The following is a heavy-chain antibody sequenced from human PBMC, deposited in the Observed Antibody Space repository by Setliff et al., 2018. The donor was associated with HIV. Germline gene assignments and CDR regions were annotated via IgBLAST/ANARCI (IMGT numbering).Heavy chain of an antibody. J-gene: IGHJ4*02. CDR3: IWSGSSGLYYFDH. CDR2: IKRKIDGETT. CDR1: GLNFNNAW. V-gene: IGHV3-15*01. D-gene: IGHD3-22*01. Sequence: GGSLRLSCAVSGLNFNNAWMSWVRQAPGKGREWVGRIKRKIDGETTDYAAPVKGRFTISRDDSKNTVYLHMNSLKTEDTAVYYCIWSGSSGLYYFDHWGQGTLVTVSS.